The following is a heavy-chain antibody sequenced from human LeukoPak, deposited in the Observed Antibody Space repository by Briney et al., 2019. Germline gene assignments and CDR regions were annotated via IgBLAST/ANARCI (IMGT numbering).Heavy chain of an antibody. D-gene: IGHD6-19*01. J-gene: IGHJ5*02. CDR1: GGTFSSYA. CDR3: ARDSSGPYNWFDP. CDR2: IIPIFGTA. V-gene: IGHV1-69*01. Sequence: SVKVSCKASGGTFSSYAISWVRQAPGQGLEWMGGIIPIFGTANYAQKFQGRVTITADESTSTAYMELSSLGSEDTAVYYCARDSSGPYNWFDPWGQGTLVTVSS.